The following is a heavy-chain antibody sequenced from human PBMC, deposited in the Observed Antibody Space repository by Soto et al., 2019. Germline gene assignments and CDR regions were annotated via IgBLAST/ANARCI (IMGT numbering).Heavy chain of an antibody. V-gene: IGHV4-4*07. CDR3: ARPQYFGEDAAFNI. CDR2: SHTSGST. Sequence: PSETRPLNCTVSGGSISDFCCSWIGQPAWKGLGWIGRSHTSGSTNIKPSIKSRVSLSVDTSRNQLSLTFASVTAADTAAYYCARPQYFGEDAAFNIWGQETVVPV. CDR1: GGSISDFC. D-gene: IGHD3-10*01. J-gene: IGHJ3*02.